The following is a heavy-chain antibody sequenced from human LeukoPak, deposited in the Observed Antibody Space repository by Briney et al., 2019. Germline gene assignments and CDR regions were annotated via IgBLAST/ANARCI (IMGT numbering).Heavy chain of an antibody. CDR2: ISWNSGSL. CDR3: AKDSSPGYCSGSTCYYGYYFDY. J-gene: IGHJ4*02. D-gene: IGHD2-15*01. V-gene: IGHV3-9*03. CDR1: GFTFDDYD. Sequence: GASLRLSCAASGFTFDDYDMHWVRQAPGKGLEWVSGISWNSGSLGYADCVKGRFTISRDNAKNSLYLQMNSLRAEDMALYYCAKDSSPGYCSGSTCYYGYYFDYWGQGTLVTVSS.